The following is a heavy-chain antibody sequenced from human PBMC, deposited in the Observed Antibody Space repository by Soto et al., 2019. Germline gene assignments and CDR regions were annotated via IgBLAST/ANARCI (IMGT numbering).Heavy chain of an antibody. V-gene: IGHV3-15*01. CDR2: IKSKTDGGTT. D-gene: IGHD6-13*01. CDR1: GFTFINAW. J-gene: IGHJ4*02. Sequence: PGGSLRLSCAASGFTFINAWMSWVRQAPGKGLEWVGRIKSKTDGGTTDYAAPVKGRFTISRDDSKNTLYLQMNSLKTEDTAVHYCTTDPLTFTSYSSSWSVEDFDYWGQGTLVPVSS. CDR3: TTDPLTFTSYSSSWSVEDFDY.